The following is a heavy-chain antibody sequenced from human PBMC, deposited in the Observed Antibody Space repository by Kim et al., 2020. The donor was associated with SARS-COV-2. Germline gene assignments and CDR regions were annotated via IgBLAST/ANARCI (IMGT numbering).Heavy chain of an antibody. CDR1: GFTFSSYG. D-gene: IGHD6-13*01. V-gene: IGHV3-33*01. CDR3: ARDGEQYSSSCPFDY. CDR2: IWYDGSNK. J-gene: IGHJ4*02. Sequence: GGSLRLSCAASGFTFSSYGMHWVRQAPGKGLEWVAVIWYDGSNKYYADSVKGRFTISRDNSKNTLYLQMNSLRAEDTAVYYCARDGEQYSSSCPFDYWGQGTLVTVSS.